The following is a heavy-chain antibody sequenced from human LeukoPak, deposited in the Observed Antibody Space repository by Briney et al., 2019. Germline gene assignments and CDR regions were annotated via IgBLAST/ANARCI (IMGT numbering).Heavy chain of an antibody. CDR2: IYYSGST. J-gene: IGHJ4*02. D-gene: IGHD3-22*01. CDR3: ACLHSSGYPYYFDY. CDR1: GGSISSSSYY. V-gene: IGHV4-39*07. Sequence: SPETLSLTCTVSGGSISSSSYYWGWIRQPPGKGLEWIGSIYYSGSTNYNPSLKSRVTISVDTSKNQFSLKLSSVTAADTAVYYCACLHSSGYPYYFDYWGQGTLVTVSS.